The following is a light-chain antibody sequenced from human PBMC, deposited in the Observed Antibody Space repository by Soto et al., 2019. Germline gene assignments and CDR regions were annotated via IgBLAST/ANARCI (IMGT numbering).Light chain of an antibody. J-gene: IGKJ2*01. CDR3: QQSYTTPYT. CDR1: QSITNY. CDR2: AAS. V-gene: IGKV1-39*01. Sequence: DIRMTQSPSSLSASVGDSVTITCRASQSITNYLNWYQQRPGTAPRLLISAASTLEGGVPSRFSGSGSGTDFTLTVSSLQPEDFATYYCQQSYTTPYTFGQGTKVDIK.